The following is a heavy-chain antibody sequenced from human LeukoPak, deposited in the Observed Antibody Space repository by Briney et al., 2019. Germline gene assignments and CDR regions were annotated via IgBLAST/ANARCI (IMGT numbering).Heavy chain of an antibody. J-gene: IGHJ4*02. V-gene: IGHV3-66*01. D-gene: IGHD3-22*01. CDR3: ARESSSGYYLSY. Sequence: PGGSLRFSCAASGFTVSSNYMSWVRQAPGKGLEWVSVIYSDGRSYYADSVKGRFTISRDNSKNTLYLQMNSLRAEDTALYYCARESSSGYYLSYWGQGTLVAVSS. CDR2: IYSDGRS. CDR1: GFTVSSNY.